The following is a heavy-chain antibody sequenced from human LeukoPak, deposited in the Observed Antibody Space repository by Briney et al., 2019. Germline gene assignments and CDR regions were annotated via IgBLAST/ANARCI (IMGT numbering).Heavy chain of an antibody. CDR2: FDPEHGET. V-gene: IGHV1-24*01. J-gene: IGHJ4*02. CDR3: ATDPVGYCNADGCYSVHY. D-gene: IGHD2-15*01. CDR1: GYTLTELS. Sequence: AASVKVSCKVSGYTLTELSMHWVRQAPGKGLEWMGGFDPEHGETVYAQQFQGRLTMTEDTSTHTDYLELSSLSSDDTAVYYCATDPVGYCNADGCYSVHYWGQGSLVTVSS.